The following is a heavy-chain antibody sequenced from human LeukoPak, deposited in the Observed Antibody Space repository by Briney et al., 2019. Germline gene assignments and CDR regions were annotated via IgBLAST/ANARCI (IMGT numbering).Heavy chain of an antibody. V-gene: IGHV1-18*04. Sequence: ASVKVSCKASGYTFTSYGISWVRQAPGQGLEWMGWISAYNGNSNYAQKFQGRVAMTTDTSTSTAYMELRGLRSDDTAVYYCARDGYSSWSGYWGQGTLVTVSS. J-gene: IGHJ4*02. CDR2: ISAYNGNS. D-gene: IGHD6-19*01. CDR3: ARDGYSSWSGY. CDR1: GYTFTSYG.